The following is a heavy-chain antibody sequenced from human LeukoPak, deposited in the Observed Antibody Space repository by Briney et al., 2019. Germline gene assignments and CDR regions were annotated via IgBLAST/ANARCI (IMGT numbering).Heavy chain of an antibody. D-gene: IGHD3-9*01. J-gene: IGHJ4*02. CDR1: GFTFSSYG. CDR3: AKGLRYSDN. V-gene: IGHV3-30*18. Sequence: GRSLRLSCSSSGFTFSSYGMHWVRQAPGKGLEWVAVISYDGSNKYYADSVKGRFTISRDNSKNTLYLQMNNLRADDTALYYCAKGLRYSDNWGQGTLVTVSS. CDR2: ISYDGSNK.